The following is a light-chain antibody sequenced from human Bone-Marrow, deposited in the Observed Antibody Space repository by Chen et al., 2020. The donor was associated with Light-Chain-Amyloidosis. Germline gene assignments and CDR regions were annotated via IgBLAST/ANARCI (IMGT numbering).Light chain of an antibody. J-gene: IGLJ2*01. V-gene: IGLV1-51*01. CDR3: ATWDSSLSAVV. CDR1: TSNIRNKD. CDR2: DNY. Sequence: QSVLTQPPSVSAAPGQRVTISCPGRTSNIRNKDVTLYQQVTGAAPKLLIFDNYERPSGIPDRFSGSKSGTFATLDIVEVQAGDEALYHCATWDSSLSAVVFGGGTQLTVL.